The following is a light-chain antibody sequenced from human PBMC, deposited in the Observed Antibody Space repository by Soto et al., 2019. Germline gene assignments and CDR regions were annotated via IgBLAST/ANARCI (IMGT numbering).Light chain of an antibody. Sequence: EIVLTQSPGTLSLSPGERATLSCRASQRVSSSYLAWYQQKPGQAPRLLIYGASSRATGIPDRFSGSGSGTDFTLTISRLEPEDFAVYYGQQDGISPDTFGQGTKVEIK. J-gene: IGKJ1*01. CDR1: QRVSSSY. CDR2: GAS. CDR3: QQDGISPDT. V-gene: IGKV3-20*01.